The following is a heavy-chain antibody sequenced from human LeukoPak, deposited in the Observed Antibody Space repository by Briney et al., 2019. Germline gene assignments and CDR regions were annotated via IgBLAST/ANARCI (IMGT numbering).Heavy chain of an antibody. CDR1: GFTFSDHY. D-gene: IGHD2-2*02. CDR2: ISTSGTTM. J-gene: IGHJ6*02. CDR3: ARSGDCISTSCYSIWRRSFYGMDV. Sequence: GGSLRLSCAASGFTFSDHYMSWIRLAPGKGLELVSSISTSGTTMYYADSAKGRFTISRDNAKNSLYLKMNSLRAEDTAVYYCARSGDCISTSCYSIWRRSFYGMDVWGQGTTVTVSS. V-gene: IGHV3-11*01.